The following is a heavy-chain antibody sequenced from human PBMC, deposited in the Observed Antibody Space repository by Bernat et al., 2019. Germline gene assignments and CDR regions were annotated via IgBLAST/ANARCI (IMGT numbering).Heavy chain of an antibody. J-gene: IGHJ5*02. V-gene: IGHV4-34*01. CDR3: ASRKQRGWFDP. CDR1: GGSFSGYY. CDR2: INHSGST. D-gene: IGHD6-25*01. Sequence: QVQLQQWGAGLLKPSETLSLTCAVYGGSFSGYYWSWIRQPPGKGLEWIGEINHSGSTNYNPSLKSRVTISVDTSKHQFSLKLSSVTAADTAVYYCASRKQRGWFDPWGQGTLVTVSS.